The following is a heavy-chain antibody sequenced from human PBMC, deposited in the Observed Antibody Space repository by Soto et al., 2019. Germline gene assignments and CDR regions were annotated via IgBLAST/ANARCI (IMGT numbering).Heavy chain of an antibody. CDR3: ARRGGGYCSSTSCYPPVGMGD. Sequence: GESLKIYCKGSGYSFTSYWIAWVRQMPGKGLEWMGIIYPGDSDTRYSPSFQGQVTISADKSISTAYLQWSSLKASDTAMYYCARRGGGYCSSTSCYPPVGMGDWGQGTPVTVSS. CDR2: IYPGDSDT. D-gene: IGHD2-2*03. V-gene: IGHV5-51*01. CDR1: GYSFTSYW. J-gene: IGHJ1*01.